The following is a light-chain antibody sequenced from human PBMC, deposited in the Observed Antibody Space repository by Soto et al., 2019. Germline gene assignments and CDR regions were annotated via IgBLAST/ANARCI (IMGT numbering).Light chain of an antibody. Sequence: EIVLTQSPATLSLSPGERATLSWRASQSVSSYLAWYQPKPGQAPRLLIYDASNRATGIPARFSGSGSGTDFTLTISSLEPEDFAVYYCQQRSNWPWGTFGQGNKLEIK. CDR3: QQRSNWPWGT. CDR2: DAS. J-gene: IGKJ2*01. V-gene: IGKV3-11*01. CDR1: QSVSSY.